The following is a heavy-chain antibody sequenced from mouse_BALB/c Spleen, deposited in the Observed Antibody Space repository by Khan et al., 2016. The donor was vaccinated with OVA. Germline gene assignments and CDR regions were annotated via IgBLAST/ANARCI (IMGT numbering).Heavy chain of an antibody. Sequence: DLVKPGATVKLSCKASGYTFPSYWIHWIKQRPGTGLEWRGHIAPGSGSGYYNEMYKGKATPTVDTSSSTAYFQLNSLSFDDSDVFFCARSNYYCSSVYRLDYWGQGTAVTVSS. CDR2: IAPGSGSG. CDR1: GYTFPSYW. CDR3: ARSNYYCSSVYRLDY. V-gene: IGHV1S41*01. J-gene: IGHJ4*01. D-gene: IGHD1-1*01.